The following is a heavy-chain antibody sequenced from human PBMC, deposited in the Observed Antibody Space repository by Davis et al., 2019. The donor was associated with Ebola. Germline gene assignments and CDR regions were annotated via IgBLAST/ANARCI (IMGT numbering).Heavy chain of an antibody. J-gene: IGHJ3*02. D-gene: IGHD3-16*01. CDR3: ARVGRFWGGKTDALDI. CDR2: IYYSGST. Sequence: MPSETLSLTCTVSGGSISSYYWSWIRQLPGKGLEWIGYIYYSGSTNYNPSLQSRVTISVDTSKNQFSLKLSSVTAADTAVYYCARVGRFWGGKTDALDIWGQGTMVTVSS. V-gene: IGHV4-59*12. CDR1: GGSISSYY.